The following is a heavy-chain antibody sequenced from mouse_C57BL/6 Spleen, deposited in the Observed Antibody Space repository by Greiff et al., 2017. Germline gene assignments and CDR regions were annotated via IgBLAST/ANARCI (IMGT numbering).Heavy chain of an antibody. CDR3: ARSYYYGSSPEYAMDY. D-gene: IGHD1-1*01. CDR1: GYTFTRYT. Sequence: QVQLQQSGPELARPGASVKMSCKASGYTFTRYTMHWVKQRPGQGLEWIGYINPSSGSTKYNQKFKDKATLTADKSSSTAYMRLRSLTSEDSAVYYCARSYYYGSSPEYAMDYWGQGTSVTVSS. J-gene: IGHJ4*01. CDR2: INPSSGST. V-gene: IGHV1-4*01.